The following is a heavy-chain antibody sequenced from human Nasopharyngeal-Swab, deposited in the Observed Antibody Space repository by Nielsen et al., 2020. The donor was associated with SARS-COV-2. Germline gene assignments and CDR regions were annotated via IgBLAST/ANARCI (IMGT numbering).Heavy chain of an antibody. CDR2: IYYSGST. CDR1: GGSISSSSYY. CDR3: ARDRQQQLVLGYFDL. Sequence: SETLSLTSTVSGGSISSSSYYWVWLRQPPGKGLEWIGSIYYSGSTYYNPSLKSRVTISVDTSKNQFSLKLSSVTAADTAVYYCARDRQQQLVLGYFDLWGRGTLVTVSS. D-gene: IGHD6-13*01. V-gene: IGHV4-39*07. J-gene: IGHJ2*01.